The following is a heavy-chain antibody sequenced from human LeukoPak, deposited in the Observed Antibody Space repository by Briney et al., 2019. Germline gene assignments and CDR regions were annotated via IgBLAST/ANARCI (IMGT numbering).Heavy chain of an antibody. V-gene: IGHV3-64*01. Sequence: GGSLRLSCAASGFTFSSYAMHWVRQAPGKGLEYVSAISSNGGRTNYANSVKGRFTISRDNSKNTLYLQMGSLRAEDMAVYYCARGRYDYVWGSYDFDYWGQGTLVTVSS. CDR3: ARGRYDYVWGSYDFDY. D-gene: IGHD3-16*01. J-gene: IGHJ4*02. CDR1: GFTFSSYA. CDR2: ISSNGGRT.